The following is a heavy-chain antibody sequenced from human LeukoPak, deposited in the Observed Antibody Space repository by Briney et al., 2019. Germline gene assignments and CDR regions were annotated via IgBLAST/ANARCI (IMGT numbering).Heavy chain of an antibody. J-gene: IGHJ4*02. CDR1: GFTFSSYG. D-gene: IGHD4-23*01. CDR2: ISYDGSNK. Sequence: GGSLRLSCAASGFTFSSYGMHWVRQAPGKGLEWVAVISYDGSNKYYADSVKGRFTISRDNSKNTLYLQMNSLRAEDTAVYYCAKERYGGNSRVGYFDYWGQGTLVTVSS. V-gene: IGHV3-30*18. CDR3: AKERYGGNSRVGYFDY.